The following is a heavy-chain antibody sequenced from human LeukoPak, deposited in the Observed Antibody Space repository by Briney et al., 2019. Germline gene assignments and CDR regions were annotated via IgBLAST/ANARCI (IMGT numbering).Heavy chain of an antibody. Sequence: GGSLRLSCAASGFTVSGTFMSWVRQAPGKGLEWVSIIYSDDSRYSADSVKGRFTISRDNSENTLYLQMNSLRAEDTAVYYCARSDYTSGWYFYYWGQGTLVTVSS. CDR2: IYSDDSR. CDR1: GFTVSGTF. D-gene: IGHD6-19*01. CDR3: ARSDYTSGWYFYY. J-gene: IGHJ4*02. V-gene: IGHV3-53*01.